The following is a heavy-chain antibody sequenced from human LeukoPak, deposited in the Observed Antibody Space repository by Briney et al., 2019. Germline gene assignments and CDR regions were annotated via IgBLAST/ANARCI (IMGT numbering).Heavy chain of an antibody. Sequence: GGSLRLSCATSGFTFSSYSMNWVRQAPGKGLEWVSFISSSRSYIYYADSVKGRFTISRDNAKNSLYLQMNSLRAEDTAVYYCARFIAAPYYFDYWGRGTLVTVSS. J-gene: IGHJ4*02. CDR1: GFTFSSYS. V-gene: IGHV3-21*01. CDR3: ARFIAAPYYFDY. D-gene: IGHD6-13*01. CDR2: ISSSRSYI.